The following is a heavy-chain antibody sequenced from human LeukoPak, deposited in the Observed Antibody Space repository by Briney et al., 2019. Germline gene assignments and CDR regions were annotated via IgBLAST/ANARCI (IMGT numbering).Heavy chain of an antibody. Sequence: GGSMRLSCAASGFTFSSYWMSWVRQAPGKGLEWVANIKQDGSEKYYVDSVKGRFTISRDNDKNSLYLQVNSLRAEDTAVYYCARGGYYDTSGYRPLDYWGQGTLVIISS. D-gene: IGHD3-22*01. CDR1: GFTFSSYW. J-gene: IGHJ4*02. CDR2: IKQDGSEK. V-gene: IGHV3-7*01. CDR3: ARGGYYDTSGYRPLDY.